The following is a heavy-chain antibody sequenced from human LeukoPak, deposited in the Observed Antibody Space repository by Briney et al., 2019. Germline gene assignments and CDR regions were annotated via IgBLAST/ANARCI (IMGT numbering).Heavy chain of an antibody. V-gene: IGHV1-69*13. J-gene: IGHJ4*02. CDR2: IIPIFGTA. Sequence: SVKVSCKASGYTFTGYYMHWVRQAPGQGLEWMGGIIPIFGTANYAQKFQGRVTITADESTSTAYMELSSLRSEDTAVYYCASLGGGSTVTTYLNYWGQGTLVIVSS. CDR3: ASLGGGSTVTTYLNY. D-gene: IGHD4-17*01. CDR1: GYTFTGYY.